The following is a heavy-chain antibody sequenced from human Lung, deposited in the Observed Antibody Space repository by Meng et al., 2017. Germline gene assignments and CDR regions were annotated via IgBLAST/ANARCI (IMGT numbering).Heavy chain of an antibody. D-gene: IGHD6-6*01. Sequence: QVQLVQSGAEVKSTGASGRVSCKASGYTFTDFYMQGVRQAPGQGLEWMGRMNPNSGDTKYAQKFQGRVTMTGYTSISTAYMELSRLTSDDTAVYYCAREGGSSSHFDYWGQGTLVTVSS. J-gene: IGHJ4*02. CDR1: GYTFTDFY. CDR2: MNPNSGDT. V-gene: IGHV1-2*06. CDR3: AREGGSSSHFDY.